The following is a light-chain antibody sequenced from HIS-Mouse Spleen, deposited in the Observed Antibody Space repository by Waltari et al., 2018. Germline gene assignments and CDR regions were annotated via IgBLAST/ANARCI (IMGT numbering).Light chain of an antibody. Sequence: QSVLTQPPSASGTPGPRVTISCSGSSSNIGSNYVSWDQQLPGTAPKLLIYRNNQRPSGVPDRFSGSKSGTSASLAISGLRSEDEADYYCAAWDDSLSGPVFGGGTKLTVL. CDR1: SSNIGSNY. CDR3: AAWDDSLSGPV. V-gene: IGLV1-47*01. CDR2: RNN. J-gene: IGLJ3*02.